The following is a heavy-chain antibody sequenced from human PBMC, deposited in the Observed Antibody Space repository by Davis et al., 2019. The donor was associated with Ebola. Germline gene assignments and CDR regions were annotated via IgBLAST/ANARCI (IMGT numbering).Heavy chain of an antibody. CDR3: ATLRRTITGMDDGFDI. Sequence: GESLKISCKDSGNSFTSHWIGWMRPMPVKGLGWMGIIYTGDSDTRYSPSFRGQVTISADKSAKTAFLQWSSLKASDTAIYYCATLRRTITGMDDGFDIWGQGTMVTVSS. J-gene: IGHJ3*02. CDR1: GNSFTSHW. V-gene: IGHV5-51*01. D-gene: IGHD1-20*01. CDR2: IYTGDSDT.